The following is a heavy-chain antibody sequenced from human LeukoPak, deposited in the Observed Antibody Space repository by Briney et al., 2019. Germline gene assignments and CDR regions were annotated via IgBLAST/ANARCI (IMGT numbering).Heavy chain of an antibody. D-gene: IGHD3-9*01. J-gene: IGHJ5*02. CDR2: MNPNSGNT. CDR3: ARDGVLRYFDWLYNPRGKKNWFDP. CDR1: GYTFTSYD. Sequence: ASVKVSCKASGYTFTSYDINWVRQATGQGLEWMGWMNPNSGNTGYAQKFQGRVTMTRNTSISTAYMELSSLRSEDTAVYYCARDGVLRYFDWLYNPRGKKNWFDPWGQGTLVTVSS. V-gene: IGHV1-8*01.